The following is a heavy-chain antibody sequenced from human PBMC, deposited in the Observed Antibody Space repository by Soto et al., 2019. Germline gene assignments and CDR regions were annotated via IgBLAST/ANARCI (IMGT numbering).Heavy chain of an antibody. D-gene: IGHD1-1*01. J-gene: IGHJ4*02. Sequence: PGGSLRLSCAASGFTFSNYYMSWIRQAPGKGLEWVSDISSSFLTIHYAESVKGRFTISRDNAKNSLFLQMNSLSAEDTAVYYCARVSATGRNVNGRDYFDYWGQGALVTVYS. V-gene: IGHV3-11*01. CDR2: ISSSFLTI. CDR1: GFTFSNYY. CDR3: ARVSATGRNVNGRDYFDY.